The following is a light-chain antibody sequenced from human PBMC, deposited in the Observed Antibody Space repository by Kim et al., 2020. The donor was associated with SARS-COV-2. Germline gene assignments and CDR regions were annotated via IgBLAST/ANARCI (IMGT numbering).Light chain of an antibody. CDR3: ETWDSNTPWV. Sequence: QPALTQSSSASASLGSSVKLTCTLSSGHSSYIIAWHQQQPGKAPRYLMKLEGSGSYNKGSGVPDRFSGSSSGADRYLTISNLQSEDEADYYCETWDSNTPWVFGGGTQLTVL. CDR2: LEGSGSY. CDR1: SGHSSYI. J-gene: IGLJ3*02. V-gene: IGLV4-60*03.